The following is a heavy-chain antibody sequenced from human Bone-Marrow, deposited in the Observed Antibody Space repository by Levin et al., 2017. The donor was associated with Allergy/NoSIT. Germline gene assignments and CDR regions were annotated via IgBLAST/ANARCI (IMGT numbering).Heavy chain of an antibody. J-gene: IGHJ6*02. CDR3: ARYLDTSMVNGLDV. CDR1: GFTFSSYG. D-gene: IGHD5-18*01. Sequence: PGGSLRLSCAASGFTFSSYGMHWVRQAPGKGLEWVAVIWSDGNNKYYADSVKGRFTISRDNSKNTLYLQMNSLRAEDTAIYYCARYLDTSMVNGLDVWGQGTTVAVSS. V-gene: IGHV3-33*01. CDR2: IWSDGNNK.